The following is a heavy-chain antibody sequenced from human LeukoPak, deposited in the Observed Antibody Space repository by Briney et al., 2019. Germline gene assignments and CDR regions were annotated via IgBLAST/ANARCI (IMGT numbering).Heavy chain of an antibody. J-gene: IGHJ6*03. CDR1: GGSITSRSYY. V-gene: IGHV4-39*07. CDR3: AREWDYYYYMDV. Sequence: SETLSLTCSVSGGSITSRSYYWGWIRQPPGKGLEWIGSIYYSGSTYYNPSLKSRVTISVDTSKNQFSLKLSSVTAADTAVYYCAREWDYYYYMDVWGKGTTVTVSS. CDR2: IYYSGST.